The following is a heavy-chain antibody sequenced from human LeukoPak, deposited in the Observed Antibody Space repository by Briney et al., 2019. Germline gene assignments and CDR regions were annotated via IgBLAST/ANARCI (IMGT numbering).Heavy chain of an antibody. V-gene: IGHV3-74*01. D-gene: IGHD6-19*01. CDR3: ARGSTQYSSGWYGLDY. CDR1: GFTFSSYW. CDR2: VDVHGQGT. Sequence: GGSLRLSCAASGFTFSSYWMHWVRQAPGKGPVWVSRVDVHGQGTAYADSVKGRFTISRDNAKNTLYLQMNSLRAEDTAVYYCARGSTQYSSGWYGLDYWGQGTLVTVSS. J-gene: IGHJ4*02.